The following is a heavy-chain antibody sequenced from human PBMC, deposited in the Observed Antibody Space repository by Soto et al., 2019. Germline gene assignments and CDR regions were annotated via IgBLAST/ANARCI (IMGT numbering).Heavy chain of an antibody. J-gene: IGHJ6*02. CDR1: GVSFNNNG. CDR2: VSPPFRTS. Sequence: QVPLVKSGAEVKKPGSSVKVSCKTSGVSFNNNGIGWVRQAPGHGLEWMGGVSPPFRTSNYSRKFQGRISITADASTGTVNMELSSLTSEDTAQYYCARVLYYGSGSYSPYGMDVWVQGTTVTVSS. D-gene: IGHD3-10*01. CDR3: ARVLYYGSGSYSPYGMDV. V-gene: IGHV1-69*01.